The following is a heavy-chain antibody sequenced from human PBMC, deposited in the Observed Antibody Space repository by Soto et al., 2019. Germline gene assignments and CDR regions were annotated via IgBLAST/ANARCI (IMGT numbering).Heavy chain of an antibody. V-gene: IGHV3-48*01. D-gene: IGHD3-16*01. Sequence: GGSLRLSCAASGFTFSSYSMNWVRQAPGKGLEWVSYISSSSSTIYYADSVKGRITISRDNAKNSLYLQMNSLRAEDTAVYYCAGVIYDYIWGAPFFDYGGQGTL. J-gene: IGHJ4*02. CDR3: AGVIYDYIWGAPFFDY. CDR2: ISSSSSTI. CDR1: GFTFSSYS.